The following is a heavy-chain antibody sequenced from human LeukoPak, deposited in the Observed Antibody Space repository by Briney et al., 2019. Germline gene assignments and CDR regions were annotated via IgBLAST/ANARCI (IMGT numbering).Heavy chain of an antibody. Sequence: GGSLRLSCAASGFTFSSYWMSWVRQAPGKGLEGVAKIKQDGSEKYYVDSVKGGFTISRDNAEKSLYLQRNSLRAEDTAVYSCARTDFWSGYHRGYFDYWGQGTLVTVSS. V-gene: IGHV3-7*05. D-gene: IGHD3-3*01. CDR2: IKQDGSEK. CDR1: GFTFSSYW. J-gene: IGHJ4*02. CDR3: ARTDFWSGYHRGYFDY.